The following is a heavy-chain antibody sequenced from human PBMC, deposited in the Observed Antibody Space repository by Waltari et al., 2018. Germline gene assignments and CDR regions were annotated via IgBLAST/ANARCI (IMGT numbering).Heavy chain of an antibody. D-gene: IGHD4-4*01. CDR3: AKASGNSPFDY. J-gene: IGHJ4*02. CDR2: IRYDGSDK. CDR1: GFPFSRSA. V-gene: IGHV3-30*02. Sequence: QVQLVASGGGVVQPGGSLRLSCGASGFPFSRSALHWVRQTAGKELEWVAFIRYDGSDKYYVDSVKGRFTISRDNSKTTLYLQMNSLRAEDTAVYYCAKASGNSPFDYWGQGTLVTVSS.